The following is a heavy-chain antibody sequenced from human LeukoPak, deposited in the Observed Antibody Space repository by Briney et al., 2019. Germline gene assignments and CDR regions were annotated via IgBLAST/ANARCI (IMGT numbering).Heavy chain of an antibody. CDR1: GFTFSSYW. J-gene: IGHJ4*02. CDR2: IQQDGSDK. D-gene: IGHD3-22*01. V-gene: IGHV3-7*01. Sequence: PGGSLRLSCAASGFTFSSYWMSWVRQAPGKGLEWVASIQQDGSDKYYVDSVKGRFTISRDNAKNSLYLQMNNLRAEDTAVYYCARDSYYFDRTGYYYYFEHWGQGTLVTVSS. CDR3: ARDSYYFDRTGYYYYFEH.